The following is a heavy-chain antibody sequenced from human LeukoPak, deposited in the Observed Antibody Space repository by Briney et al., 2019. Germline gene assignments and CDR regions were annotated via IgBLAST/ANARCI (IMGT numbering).Heavy chain of an antibody. CDR3: ARVREYYDFWSGKGAFDI. CDR2: IYYSGST. Sequence: SETLSLTCTVSGGSISSYYWSWIRQPPGKGLEWIGYIYYSGSTNYNPSLKSRVTISVDTSKNQFSLRLSSVTAADTAVYYCARVREYYDFWSGKGAFDIWGQGTMVTVSS. V-gene: IGHV4-59*01. J-gene: IGHJ3*02. D-gene: IGHD3-3*01. CDR1: GGSISSYY.